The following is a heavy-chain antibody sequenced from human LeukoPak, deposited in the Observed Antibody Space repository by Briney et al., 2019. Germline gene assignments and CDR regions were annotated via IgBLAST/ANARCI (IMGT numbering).Heavy chain of an antibody. Sequence: ASVKVSCKASGYAFSSYDINWVRQATGQGLEWMGWMSPNSGNTGYAQKFQGRVTMTRDTSINTAYMELSSLRSEDTAVYYCVSERNDSSAFGFDYWGQGTLVTVSS. J-gene: IGHJ4*02. CDR1: GYAFSSYD. CDR3: VSERNDSSAFGFDY. D-gene: IGHD3-22*01. V-gene: IGHV1-8*01. CDR2: MSPNSGNT.